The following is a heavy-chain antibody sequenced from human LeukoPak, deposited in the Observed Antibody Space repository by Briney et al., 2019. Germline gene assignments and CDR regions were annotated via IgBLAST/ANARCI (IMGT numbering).Heavy chain of an antibody. V-gene: IGHV3-7*01. Sequence: PGGSLRLSCAASGFTFSNYWMSWVRQAPGKGLELVANLKQDGGEKYYVDSVKGRFTISRDNAKNSLYLQMNSLRAEDTAVYYCAREKFLEWYAVAGTFGYFDYWGQGTLVTVSS. D-gene: IGHD6-19*01. CDR2: LKQDGGEK. CDR1: GFTFSNYW. J-gene: IGHJ4*02. CDR3: AREKFLEWYAVAGTFGYFDY.